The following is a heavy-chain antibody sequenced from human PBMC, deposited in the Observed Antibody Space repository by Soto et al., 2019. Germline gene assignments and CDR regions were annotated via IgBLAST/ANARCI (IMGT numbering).Heavy chain of an antibody. CDR1: GFTFDDYA. CDR2: ISWNSGSI. D-gene: IGHD3-3*02. CDR3: AKDFSRRGMDV. Sequence: QTGGSLRLSCAASGFTFDDYAMHWVRQAPGKGLEWVSGISWNSGSIGYADSVKGRFTISRDNAKNSLYLQMNSLRAEDTALYYCAKDFSRRGMDVWGKGTTVNGSS. V-gene: IGHV3-9*01. J-gene: IGHJ6*03.